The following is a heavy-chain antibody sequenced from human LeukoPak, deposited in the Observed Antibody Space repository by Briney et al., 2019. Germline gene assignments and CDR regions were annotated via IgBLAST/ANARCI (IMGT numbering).Heavy chain of an antibody. J-gene: IGHJ3*02. Sequence: SETLSLTCTVSGGSISSYYWSWIRQPPGKGLEWIGEINHGGSTNYNPSLKSRVTISVDTSKIQFSLKLSSVTAADTAVYYCARGDPYGDYGDAFDIWGQGTMVTVSS. CDR1: GGSISSYY. CDR2: INHGGST. D-gene: IGHD4-17*01. V-gene: IGHV4-34*01. CDR3: ARGDPYGDYGDAFDI.